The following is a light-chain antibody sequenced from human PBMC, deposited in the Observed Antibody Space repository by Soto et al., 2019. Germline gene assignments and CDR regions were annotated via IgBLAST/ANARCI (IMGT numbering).Light chain of an antibody. J-gene: IGLJ1*01. CDR3: CSYAGSYPYV. CDR1: SSDVGGYNY. CDR2: DVS. Sequence: QSVLTQPRSVSGSPGQSVTISCTGTSSDVGGYNYVSWYQQHPGKAPKLMTYDVSKRPSGVPDRFSGSKSGNTASLTISGLQAEDEADYYCCSYAGSYPYVFGTGTKLTVL. V-gene: IGLV2-11*01.